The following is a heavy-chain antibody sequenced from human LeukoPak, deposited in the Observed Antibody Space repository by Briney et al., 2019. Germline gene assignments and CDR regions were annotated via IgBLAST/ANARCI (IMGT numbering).Heavy chain of an antibody. V-gene: IGHV4-59*08. Sequence: SETLSLTCTVSGGSINAYYWSWIRQPPGKGLEWIAYVRDNGENNYNPSLKSRVAISVDTANNQISLKLSSVTAADTAVYYCAGRAGIRYFDWYFDYWGQGTLVTVSS. CDR3: AGRAGIRYFDWYFDY. CDR2: VRDNGEN. CDR1: GGSINAYY. D-gene: IGHD3-9*01. J-gene: IGHJ4*02.